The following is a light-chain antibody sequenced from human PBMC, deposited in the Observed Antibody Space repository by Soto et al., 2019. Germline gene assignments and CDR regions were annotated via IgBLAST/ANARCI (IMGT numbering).Light chain of an antibody. J-gene: IGKJ5*01. CDR3: QQYNHRPAAT. V-gene: IGKV3-15*01. CDR2: GAS. Sequence: EIVMTQSPATLSVSPGERATLSCRASQSISSNLAWYQQKPGQAPRLLIYGASARATGIPARFSGSGSGTEFTLTISNVQSEDSAFYYCQQYNHRPAATFGQGTRLEIK. CDR1: QSISSN.